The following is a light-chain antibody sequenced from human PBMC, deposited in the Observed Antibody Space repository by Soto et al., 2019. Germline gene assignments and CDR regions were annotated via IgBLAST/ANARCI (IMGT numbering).Light chain of an antibody. J-gene: IGKJ3*01. V-gene: IGKV1-5*01. Sequence: DIQLTQSPSTLSASVGDRVTITCRASQSISGWLAWYQQRPGKAPKLLIYDASSLKSGVPSRFSGSGSGTEFPLTIGALQPDDFATYYCQQYSGYSLFTFGPGTVVDIK. CDR2: DAS. CDR1: QSISGW. CDR3: QQYSGYSLFT.